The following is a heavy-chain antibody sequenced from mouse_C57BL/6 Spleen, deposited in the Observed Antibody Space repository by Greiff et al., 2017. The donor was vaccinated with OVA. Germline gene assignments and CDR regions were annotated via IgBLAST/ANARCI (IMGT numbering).Heavy chain of an antibody. Sequence: QVQLQQPGAELVKPGASVKLSCKASGYTFTSYWMHWVKQRPGRGLEWIGRIDPDSGGTKYNEKFKSKATLTVDKPSSTAYMQLISLTSEDSAVYYCARDGYDFSFAYWGQVTLVTVSA. V-gene: IGHV1-72*01. D-gene: IGHD2-4*01. CDR2: IDPDSGGT. J-gene: IGHJ3*01. CDR1: GYTFTSYW. CDR3: ARDGYDFSFAY.